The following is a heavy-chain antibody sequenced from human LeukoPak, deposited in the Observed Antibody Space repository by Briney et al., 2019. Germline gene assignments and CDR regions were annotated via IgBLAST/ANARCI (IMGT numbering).Heavy chain of an antibody. D-gene: IGHD1-26*01. CDR1: GYTFTSYY. CDR2: ISAYNGNT. V-gene: IGHV1-18*04. J-gene: IGHJ3*02. CDR3: ARGVVRGATEKNAFDI. Sequence: AASVKVSCKASGYTFTSYYMHWVRQAPGQGLEWMGWISAYNGNTNYAQKLQGRVTMTTDTSTSTAYMELRSLRSDDTAVYYCARGVVRGATEKNAFDIWGQGTMVTVSS.